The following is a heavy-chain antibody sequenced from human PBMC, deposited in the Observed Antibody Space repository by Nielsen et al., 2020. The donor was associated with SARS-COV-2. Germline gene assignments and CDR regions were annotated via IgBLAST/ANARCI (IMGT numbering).Heavy chain of an antibody. CDR2: ISYDGSNE. V-gene: IGHV3-30*04. CDR1: GFTFSLYA. Sequence: GESLKISCAASGFTFSLYAMHWVRQAPGKGLEWVSVISYDGSNEYYADSVKGRFTISRDNSKNTLFLQMNSLRPDDTAVYYCARPYSSGWYWYYYGMDVWGQGTTVTVSS. D-gene: IGHD6-19*01. CDR3: ARPYSSGWYWYYYGMDV. J-gene: IGHJ6*02.